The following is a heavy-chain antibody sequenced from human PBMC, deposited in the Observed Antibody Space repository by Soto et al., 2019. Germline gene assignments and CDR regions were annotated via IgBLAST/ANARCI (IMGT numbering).Heavy chain of an antibody. Sequence: ASVQVSCKASGYTFTSYAMHWVRQAPGQMLEWKGWINAGNGNTKYSQKFQGRVTITRDTSASTAYMELSSLSSEDTAVYYCARDPSYYGMDVWGQGTTVTVSS. J-gene: IGHJ6*02. V-gene: IGHV1-3*01. CDR1: GYTFTSYA. CDR2: INAGNGNT. CDR3: ARDPSYYGMDV.